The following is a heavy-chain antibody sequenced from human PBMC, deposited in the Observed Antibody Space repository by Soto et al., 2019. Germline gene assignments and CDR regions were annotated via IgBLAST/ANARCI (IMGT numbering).Heavy chain of an antibody. J-gene: IGHJ4*02. Sequence: QVQLQESGPGLVKPSETLSLTCTVSGGSISSYYWSWIRRPPGKGLEWLGYIYYSGSSNYNPSLKNRVTISVDTSKNQFSLKLSSVTDADTAVYYCAREWGTELGREYYFDYWGQGTPVTVSS. CDR3: AREWGTELGREYYFDY. CDR1: GGSISSYY. CDR2: IYYSGSS. D-gene: IGHD3-16*01. V-gene: IGHV4-59*01.